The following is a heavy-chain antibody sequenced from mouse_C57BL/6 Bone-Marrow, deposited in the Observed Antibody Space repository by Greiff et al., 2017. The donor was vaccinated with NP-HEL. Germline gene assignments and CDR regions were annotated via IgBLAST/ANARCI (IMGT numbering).Heavy chain of an antibody. V-gene: IGHV1-59*01. Sequence: QFQLQQPGAELVRPGTSVKLSCKASGYTFTSYWMHWVKQRPGQGLEWIGVIDPSDSYTNYNQKFKGKATLTVDTSSSTAYMQLSSLTSEDSAVYYCAREPIYDGYYSFAYWGQGTLVTVSA. CDR2: IDPSDSYT. D-gene: IGHD2-3*01. CDR3: AREPIYDGYYSFAY. CDR1: GYTFTSYW. J-gene: IGHJ3*01.